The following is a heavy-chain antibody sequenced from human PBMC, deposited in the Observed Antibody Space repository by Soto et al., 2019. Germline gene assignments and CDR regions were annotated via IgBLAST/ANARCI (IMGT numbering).Heavy chain of an antibody. J-gene: IGHJ6*03. CDR2: ISSSGSSI. CDR1: GFTFSSYS. D-gene: IGHD4-4*01. V-gene: IGHV3-48*01. Sequence: EVQLVDSGGGLVQPGGSVRPSCEGSGFTFSSYSMNWVRQAPGKGLEWVSYISSSGSSIYYADSVKGRFTISRDNAKNSLYLHMNSLRAEDTAVYYCARVYSSHSPYDYYYMDVWGKGTTVTVSS. CDR3: ARVYSSHSPYDYYYMDV.